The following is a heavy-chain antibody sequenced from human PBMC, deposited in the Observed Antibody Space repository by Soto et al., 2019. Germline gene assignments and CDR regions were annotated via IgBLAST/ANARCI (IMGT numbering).Heavy chain of an antibody. J-gene: IGHJ4*02. Sequence: EVQLVESGGGLVQPGGSLRLSCVASGFTFSTDSMNCVRQAPGKGLEWVAHISTSGATRYHADSVKGRFTISRDNSKTSLSLQMDSLRNEDTAVYYCARFFVSGFDYWGQGTLVTVSS. CDR1: GFTFSTDS. D-gene: IGHD6-19*01. CDR3: ARFFVSGFDY. V-gene: IGHV3-48*02. CDR2: ISTSGATR.